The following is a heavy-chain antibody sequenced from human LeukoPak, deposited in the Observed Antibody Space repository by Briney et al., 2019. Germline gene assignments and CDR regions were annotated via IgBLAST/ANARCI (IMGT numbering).Heavy chain of an antibody. D-gene: IGHD2-2*01. V-gene: IGHV3-21*01. Sequence: PGGSLRLSCAASGFTLSSYSMNWARQAPGKGLEWVSSISSSSSYIYYADSVKGRFTISRDNAKNSLFLQMNSLRAEDTAVYYCARVLVPAAFDYWGQGTLVTVSS. CDR1: GFTLSSYS. CDR2: ISSSSSYI. J-gene: IGHJ4*02. CDR3: ARVLVPAAFDY.